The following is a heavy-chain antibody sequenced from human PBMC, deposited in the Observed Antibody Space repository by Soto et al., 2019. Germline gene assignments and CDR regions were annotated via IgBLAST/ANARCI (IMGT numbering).Heavy chain of an antibody. CDR2: MNPNSGNT. D-gene: IGHD2-8*01. V-gene: IGHV1-8*01. CDR3: AMLPVDARHYYYYGMDV. Sequence: GASVKVSCKASGYTFTSYDINWVRQATGQGLEWMGWMNPNSGNTGYAQKFPGRVTMTRNTSISTAYMELSSLRSEDTAVYYCAMLPVDARHYYYYGMDVWGQGTTVTVSS. CDR1: GYTFTSYD. J-gene: IGHJ6*02.